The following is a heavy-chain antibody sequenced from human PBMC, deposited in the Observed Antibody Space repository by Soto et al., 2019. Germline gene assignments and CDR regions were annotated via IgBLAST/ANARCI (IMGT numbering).Heavy chain of an antibody. CDR2: IYYSGIT. CDR3: ARGSGYSSSWYGG. V-gene: IGHV4-59*01. D-gene: IGHD6-13*01. CDR1: GGSISSYY. J-gene: IGHJ4*02. Sequence: QVQLQESGPGLVKPSETLSLTCTVSGGSISSYYWSWIRQPPGKGLEWIGYIYYSGITNYNPSLKSRVPISVDTSKNQFSLKLSSVTAADTAVYYCARGSGYSSSWYGGWGQGTLVTVSS.